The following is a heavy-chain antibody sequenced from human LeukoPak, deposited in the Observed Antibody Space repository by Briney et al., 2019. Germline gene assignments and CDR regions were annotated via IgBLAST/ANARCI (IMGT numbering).Heavy chain of an antibody. Sequence: SVKVSCKASGGTFSSYAISWVRQAPGQGLEWMGGIIPIFGTANYAQKFQGRVTITADESTSTAYMELSSLRSEDTAVYYCSRVKTYYDFWSGYLDYWGQGTLVTVSS. CDR1: GGTFSSYA. J-gene: IGHJ4*02. D-gene: IGHD3-3*01. V-gene: IGHV1-69*13. CDR3: SRVKTYYDFWSGYLDY. CDR2: IIPIFGTA.